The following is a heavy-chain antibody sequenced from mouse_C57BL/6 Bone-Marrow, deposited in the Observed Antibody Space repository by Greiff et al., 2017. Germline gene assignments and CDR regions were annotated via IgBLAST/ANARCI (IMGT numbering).Heavy chain of an antibody. Sequence: VKLMESGAELVRPGASVKMSCKASGYTFTNYSIGWVKQRPGHGLEWIGYIYPGGGYTNYNEKFKDKATLTADKSSSTAYMQFSSLTSEDSAVYYCASSREGDMDYWGQGTSVTVSS. D-gene: IGHD6-1*01. CDR2: IYPGGGYT. V-gene: IGHV1-63*01. CDR3: ASSREGDMDY. J-gene: IGHJ4*01. CDR1: GYTFTNYS.